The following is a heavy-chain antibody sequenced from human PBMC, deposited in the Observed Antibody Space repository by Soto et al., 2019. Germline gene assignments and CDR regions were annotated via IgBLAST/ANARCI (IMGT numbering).Heavy chain of an antibody. V-gene: IGHV3-66*01. D-gene: IGHD6-13*01. CDR3: AREESVGSSWYGFAH. CDR2: IYSGGST. J-gene: IGHJ4*02. Sequence: GGSLRLSCGASGFTVSSNYMSWVRQAPGKGLEWVSVIYSGGSTYYADSVKGRFTISRDNSKNTLYLQMNSLRAEDTAVYYCAREESVGSSWYGFAHWGQGTLVTVSS. CDR1: GFTVSSNY.